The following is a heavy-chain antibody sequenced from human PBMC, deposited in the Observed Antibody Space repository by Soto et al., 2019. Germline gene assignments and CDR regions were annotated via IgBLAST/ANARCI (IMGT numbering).Heavy chain of an antibody. V-gene: IGHV4-39*01. CDR1: GGSISSSSYY. J-gene: IGHJ4*02. D-gene: IGHD6-13*01. CDR2: IYYSGST. Sequence: SETLSLTCTVSGGSISSSSYYWGWIRQPPGKGLEWIGSIYYSGSTYYNPSLKSRVTISVDTSKNQFSLKLSSVTAADTAVYYCARLHGYSSSWYRKGYFDYWGQGTLVTVSS. CDR3: ARLHGYSSSWYRKGYFDY.